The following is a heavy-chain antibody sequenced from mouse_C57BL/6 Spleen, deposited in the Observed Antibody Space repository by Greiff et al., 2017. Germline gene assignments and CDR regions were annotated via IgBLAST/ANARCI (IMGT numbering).Heavy chain of an antibody. Sequence: EVQLQQSGAELVRPGASVKLSCTASGFNIKDDYMHWVKQRPEQGLEWIGWIDPENGDTEYASKFQGKATITADTSSNTAYLQLSSLTSEDTAVYYCTTDYSNAMDYWGQGTSVTVSS. CDR2: IDPENGDT. D-gene: IGHD2-5*01. CDR3: TTDYSNAMDY. J-gene: IGHJ4*01. V-gene: IGHV14-4*01. CDR1: GFNIKDDY.